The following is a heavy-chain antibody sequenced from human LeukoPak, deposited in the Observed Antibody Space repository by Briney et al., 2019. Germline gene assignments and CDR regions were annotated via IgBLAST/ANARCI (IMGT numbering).Heavy chain of an antibody. Sequence: GGSLRLSCAASGFTVSSNYMSWVRQAPGKGLEWVANIKQDGSEKYYVDSVKGRFTISRDNAKNSLYLQMNSLRAEDTAVYYCARWIFWSGYLFDYWGQGTLVTVSS. CDR1: GFTVSSNY. CDR2: IKQDGSEK. V-gene: IGHV3-7*01. J-gene: IGHJ4*02. CDR3: ARWIFWSGYLFDY. D-gene: IGHD3-3*01.